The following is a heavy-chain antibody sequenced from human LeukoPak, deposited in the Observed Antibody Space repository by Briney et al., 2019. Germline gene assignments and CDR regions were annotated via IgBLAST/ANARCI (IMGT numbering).Heavy chain of an antibody. CDR2: IWYDGSNK. V-gene: IGHV3-33*01. CDR3: ARGGVDYYDSSGYHFDY. Sequence: GGSLRLSCAASGFTFSSYGMHWVRQAPGKGLEWVAVIWYDGSNKYYADSVKGRFTISRDNSKNTLYLQMNSLRAEDTAVYYCARGGVDYYDSSGYHFDYWGQGTLVTVSS. CDR1: GFTFSSYG. J-gene: IGHJ4*02. D-gene: IGHD3-22*01.